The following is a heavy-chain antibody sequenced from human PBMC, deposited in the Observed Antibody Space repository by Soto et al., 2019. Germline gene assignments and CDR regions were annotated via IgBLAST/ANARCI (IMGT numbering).Heavy chain of an antibody. V-gene: IGHV3-48*02. CDR1: GFTFSSYS. CDR3: ARDPGTLNWFDP. CDR2: ISSSSTI. Sequence: EVQLVESGGGLVQPGGSLRLSCAASGFTFSSYSMNWVRQAPGKGLEWVSYISSSSTIYYADSVKGRFTISRDNAKNSLYLQMNSLRDEDTAVYYCARDPGTLNWFDPWGQGTLVTVSS. J-gene: IGHJ5*02. D-gene: IGHD3-10*01.